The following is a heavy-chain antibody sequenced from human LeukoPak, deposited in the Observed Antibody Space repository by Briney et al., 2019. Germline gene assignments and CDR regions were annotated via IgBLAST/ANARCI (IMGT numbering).Heavy chain of an antibody. V-gene: IGHV3-30*18. J-gene: IGHJ4*02. CDR1: GFTFSSYG. D-gene: IGHD5-12*01. CDR2: ISYDGSNK. CDR3: AKDDGYSGYVD. Sequence: GGSLRLSCAASGFTFSSYGMHWVRQAPGKGLEWVAVISYDGSNKYYAASVKGRSTIYRDKSKNTLYLQMNSLRAEDTAVYYCAKDDGYSGYVDWGQGTLVTVSS.